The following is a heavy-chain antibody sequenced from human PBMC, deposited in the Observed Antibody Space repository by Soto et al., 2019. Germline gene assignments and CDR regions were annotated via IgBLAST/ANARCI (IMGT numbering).Heavy chain of an antibody. J-gene: IGHJ5*02. CDR1: GCTGIGGSYY. CDR2: IYYSGST. Sequence: SETLSLTCAVYGCTGIGGSYYWSWIRQPPGKGLEWIGYIYYSGSTNYNPSLKSRVTISVDTSKNQFSLKLRSATAADTAVYYCARDVDFGAGKTWGQGTLVTVSS. V-gene: IGHV4-61*01. D-gene: IGHD3-3*01. CDR3: ARDVDFGAGKT.